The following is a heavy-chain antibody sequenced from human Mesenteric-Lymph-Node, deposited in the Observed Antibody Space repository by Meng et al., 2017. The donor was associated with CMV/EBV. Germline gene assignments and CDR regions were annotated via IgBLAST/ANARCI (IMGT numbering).Heavy chain of an antibody. J-gene: IGHJ4*02. Sequence: SGYKFNDYYMHWVRQAPGRGPEWMGWINPNSGDTNYPQNFQGRVTLTRDTSLTTAYMEVSRLRPDDAAVYYCVREGANWGPPSYFDFWGQGTLVTVSS. CDR3: VREGANWGPPSYFDF. V-gene: IGHV1-2*02. D-gene: IGHD7-27*01. CDR1: GYKFNDYY. CDR2: INPNSGDT.